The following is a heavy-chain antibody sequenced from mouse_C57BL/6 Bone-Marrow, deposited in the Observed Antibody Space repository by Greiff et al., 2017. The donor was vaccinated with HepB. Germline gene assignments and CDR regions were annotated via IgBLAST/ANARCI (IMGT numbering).Heavy chain of an antibody. CDR1: GFTFSSYG. CDR2: ISSGGSYT. V-gene: IGHV5-6*02. D-gene: IGHD1-1*01. CDR3: ARHIYYYGSSLDY. Sequence: DVMLVESGGDLVKPGGSLKLSCAASGFTFSSYGMSWVRQTTDKRLEWVATISSGGSYTYYPDSVKGRFTIARDNAKNTLYLQMSSLKSEDTAMYYCARHIYYYGSSLDYWGQGTTLTVSS. J-gene: IGHJ2*01.